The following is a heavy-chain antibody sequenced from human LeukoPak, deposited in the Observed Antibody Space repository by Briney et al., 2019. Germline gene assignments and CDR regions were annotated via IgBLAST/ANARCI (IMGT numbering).Heavy chain of an antibody. CDR1: GYNFTSHW. Sequence: GESLKISFKGSGYNFTSHWIGWVRQMPGKGLEWVGIIYPGDSDTRYSPSFQGQVTISADKSVSTAYLQWSSLKASDTALYYCARLVVTATYDFWGQGTLVTVSS. CDR3: ARLVVTATYDF. D-gene: IGHD2-21*02. CDR2: IYPGDSDT. V-gene: IGHV5-51*01. J-gene: IGHJ4*02.